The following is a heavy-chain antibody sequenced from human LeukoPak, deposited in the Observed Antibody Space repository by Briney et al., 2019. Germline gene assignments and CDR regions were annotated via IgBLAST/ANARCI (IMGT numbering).Heavy chain of an antibody. Sequence: GGSLRLSCAASGFTFSSYSMNWVRQAPGKGLEWISYISSSSSTIYYADSVKGRFTISRDNAKNSLYLQMNSLRAEDTAVYYCARGQSSDYGGYSYGLDAFDIWGQGTMVTVSS. J-gene: IGHJ3*02. V-gene: IGHV3-48*01. D-gene: IGHD5-18*01. CDR1: GFTFSSYS. CDR3: ARGQSSDYGGYSYGLDAFDI. CDR2: ISSSSSTI.